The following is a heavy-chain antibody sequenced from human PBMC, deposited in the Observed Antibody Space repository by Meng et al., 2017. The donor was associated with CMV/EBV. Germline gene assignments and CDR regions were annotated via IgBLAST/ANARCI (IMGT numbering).Heavy chain of an antibody. CDR2: IRSKANSYAT. Sequence: GESLKISCAASGFTFSGSAMHWVRQASGKGLEWVGRIRSKANSYATAYAASVKGRFTISRDDSKNTAYLQMNSLKTEDTAVYYCTRLAPVDCSSTSCYSPIGYYYGMDVWGQGTTVTVS. V-gene: IGHV3-73*01. CDR3: TRLAPVDCSSTSCYSPIGYYYGMDV. CDR1: GFTFSGSA. J-gene: IGHJ6*02. D-gene: IGHD2-2*01.